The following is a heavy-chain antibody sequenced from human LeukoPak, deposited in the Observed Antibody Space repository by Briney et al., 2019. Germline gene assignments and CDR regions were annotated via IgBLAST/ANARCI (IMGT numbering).Heavy chain of an antibody. D-gene: IGHD3-10*01. CDR3: ARAQHRGWGFDY. V-gene: IGHV3-30*04. Sequence: GGSLRLSCAASGFTFSSYARHWVRQAPGKGLEWVALISYDGSYKYYADSVKGRFTISRGDSKNTLYLQMNSLRDEDTAMYYCARAQHRGWGFDYWGQGTLVTVSS. CDR1: GFTFSSYA. J-gene: IGHJ4*02. CDR2: ISYDGSYK.